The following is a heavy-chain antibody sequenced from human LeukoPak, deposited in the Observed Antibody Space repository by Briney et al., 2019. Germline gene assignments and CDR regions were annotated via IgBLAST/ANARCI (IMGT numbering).Heavy chain of an antibody. J-gene: IGHJ1*01. CDR2: IRFDGSYK. CDR1: GFTFSSYG. CDR3: ARDHEW. Sequence: GGSLRLSCAASGFTFSSYGMHWVRQAPGKGLEWVAFIRFDGSYKDYADSVKGRFTISRDKSKNTLYLQMNSLRGEDTAIYYCARDHEWGGQGTLVTVSS. V-gene: IGHV3-30*02. D-gene: IGHD1-26*01.